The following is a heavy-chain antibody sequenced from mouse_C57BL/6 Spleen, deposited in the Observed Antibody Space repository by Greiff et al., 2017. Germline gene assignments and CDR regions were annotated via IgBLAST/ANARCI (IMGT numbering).Heavy chain of an antibody. Sequence: EVKVEESGEGLVKPGGSLKLSCAASGFTFSSYAMSWVRQTPEKRLEWVAYISSGGDYIYYADTVKGRFTISRDNARNTLYLQMSSLKSEDTAMYYCTRGDGSGAMDYWGQGTSVTVSS. CDR1: GFTFSSYA. D-gene: IGHD1-1*01. V-gene: IGHV5-9-1*02. J-gene: IGHJ4*01. CDR3: TRGDGSGAMDY. CDR2: ISSGGDYI.